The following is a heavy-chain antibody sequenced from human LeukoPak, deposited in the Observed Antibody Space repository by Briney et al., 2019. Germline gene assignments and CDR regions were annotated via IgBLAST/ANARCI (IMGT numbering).Heavy chain of an antibody. V-gene: IGHV4-34*01. CDR3: ARGPTLTMVRGHNAGYYGMDV. CDR1: GGSFSGYY. CDR2: FNHSGST. J-gene: IGHJ6*02. Sequence: KPSETLSLTCAVYGGSFSGYYWSWIRQPPGKGLEWIGEFNHSGSTNYNPSLKSRVTISVDTSKNQFSLKLSSVTAADTAVYYCARGPTLTMVRGHNAGYYGMDVWGQGTTVTVSS. D-gene: IGHD3-10*01.